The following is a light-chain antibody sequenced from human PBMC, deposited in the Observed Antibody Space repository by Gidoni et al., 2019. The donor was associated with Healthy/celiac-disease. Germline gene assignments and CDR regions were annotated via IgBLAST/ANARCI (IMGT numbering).Light chain of an antibody. CDR1: QSVSISY. Sequence: EIVSTQSPATPSLSPGERATLSCRARQSVSISYLSWYKQKPGQAPRLLIYDASSRATGIPDRFSGSGSGTEFTLTISSLEPEDFAVYYCQQYGSSPSLTFGGGTKVEIK. CDR2: DAS. J-gene: IGKJ4*01. V-gene: IGKV3-20*01. CDR3: QQYGSSPSLT.